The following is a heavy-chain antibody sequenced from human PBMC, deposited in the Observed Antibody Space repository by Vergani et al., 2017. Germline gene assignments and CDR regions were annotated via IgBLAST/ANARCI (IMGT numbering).Heavy chain of an antibody. D-gene: IGHD7-27*01. V-gene: IGHV3-23*01. CDR3: ATTPRSLGIKDY. CDR2: VSGSGGTT. Sequence: EVQLLESGGGLVQPGGSLRLSCAASGFTFSSYAMSWVRQAPGKGLEWVSAVSGSGGTTYYADSGKGRFTISRDNSKNTLYLQMNSLRAEDTAVYYCATTPRSLGIKDYWGQGTLVTVSS. J-gene: IGHJ4*02. CDR1: GFTFSSYA.